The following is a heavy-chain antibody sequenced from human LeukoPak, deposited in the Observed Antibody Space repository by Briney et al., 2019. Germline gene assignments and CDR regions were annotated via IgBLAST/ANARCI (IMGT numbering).Heavy chain of an antibody. V-gene: IGHV3-23*01. J-gene: IGHJ5*02. CDR1: GFTFSTYA. CDR2: ISGSGDST. D-gene: IGHD3-22*01. Sequence: GGSLRLSCAASGFTFSTYAVNWVRQAPGKGLEWVSTISGSGDSTYYADSVKGRFTISRGNSKNTLYLQMNSLRAEDTAVYYCAKDVNTLYYYDSSGFTWGQGTLVTVSS. CDR3: AKDVNTLYYYDSSGFT.